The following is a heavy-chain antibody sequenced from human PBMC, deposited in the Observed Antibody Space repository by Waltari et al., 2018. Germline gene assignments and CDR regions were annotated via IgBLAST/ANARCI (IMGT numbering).Heavy chain of an antibody. CDR2: IYYSGST. D-gene: IGHD3-10*01. Sequence: QVQLQESGPGLVKPSETLSLTCTVSGGSISNYYWIWIRQPPGKGREWIGYIYYSGSTNYNPSLKSRVTISVDTSKIQFSLNLSSVTAADTAVYYCARSPGSRHYFDYWGQGTLVTVSS. CDR1: GGSISNYY. V-gene: IGHV4-59*01. J-gene: IGHJ4*02. CDR3: ARSPGSRHYFDY.